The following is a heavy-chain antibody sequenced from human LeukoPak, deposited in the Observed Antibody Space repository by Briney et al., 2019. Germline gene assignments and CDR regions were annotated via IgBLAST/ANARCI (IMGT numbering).Heavy chain of an antibody. D-gene: IGHD3-10*02. V-gene: IGHV4-4*07. CDR2: LHSSGET. Sequence: SETLSLTCVVSGGSISAYYWNWIRQPAGKGLEWIGRLHSSGETTSNPSLMSRAAMSLDTSRNHFSLNLTSVTAADTAIYYCATMFGESSDFDHWGQGTLVTVSS. J-gene: IGHJ4*02. CDR1: GGSISAYY. CDR3: ATMFGESSDFDH.